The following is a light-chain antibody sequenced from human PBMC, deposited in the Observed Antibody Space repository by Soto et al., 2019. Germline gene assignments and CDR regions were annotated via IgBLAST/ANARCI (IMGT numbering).Light chain of an antibody. J-gene: IGLJ2*01. CDR1: SSDVGGYNY. CDR3: SSYTSSSTVV. Sequence: QSALTQPASVSGSPGQSITISCTGTSSDVGGYNYVCWYQQHPGKAPKLIIYDVTNRPSGVSDRFSASKSGNTASLTISDLQAEDEADYYCSSYTSSSTVVFGGGTKLTVL. CDR2: DVT. V-gene: IGLV2-14*03.